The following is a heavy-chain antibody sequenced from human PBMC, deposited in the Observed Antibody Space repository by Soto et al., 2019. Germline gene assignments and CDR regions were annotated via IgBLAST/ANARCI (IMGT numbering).Heavy chain of an antibody. D-gene: IGHD6-13*01. Sequence: QVQLVQSGAEVKKPGSSVQVSCKASGGTFSSYTISWVRQAPGQGLEWMGRIIPILGIANYAQKFQGRVTITADKYTRTADMELSSLRSEDTAVYYFASGIAAAGTFDYWGQGTLVTVSS. J-gene: IGHJ4*02. V-gene: IGHV1-69*02. CDR3: ASGIAAAGTFDY. CDR1: GGTFSSYT. CDR2: IIPILGIA.